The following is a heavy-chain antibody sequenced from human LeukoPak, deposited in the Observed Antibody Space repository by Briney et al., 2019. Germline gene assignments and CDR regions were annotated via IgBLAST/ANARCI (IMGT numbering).Heavy chain of an antibody. D-gene: IGHD2-2*01. CDR2: ISGSGGST. Sequence: GGSLRLSCAASGFTFSSYSMNWVRQAPGKGLEWVSAISGSGGSTYYADSVKGRFTISRDNSKNTLYLQMNSLRAEDTAVYFCAKESSSTSFLSGYAFDIWGQGTMVTVSS. CDR1: GFTFSSYS. V-gene: IGHV3-23*01. CDR3: AKESSSTSFLSGYAFDI. J-gene: IGHJ3*02.